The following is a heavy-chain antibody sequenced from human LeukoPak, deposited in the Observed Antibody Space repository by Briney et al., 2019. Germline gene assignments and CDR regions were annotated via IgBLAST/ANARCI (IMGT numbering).Heavy chain of an antibody. CDR1: GGSISSSSYY. J-gene: IGHJ4*02. D-gene: IGHD6-19*01. CDR2: IYYSGST. CDR3: ARQAVAGSVFDY. V-gene: IGHV4-39*01. Sequence: PSETLSLTCTVSGGSISSSSYYWGWIRQPPGKGLEWIGSIYYSGSTYYNPSLKSRVTISVDASKNQFSLKLSSVTAADTAVYCCARQAVAGSVFDYWGQGTLVTVSS.